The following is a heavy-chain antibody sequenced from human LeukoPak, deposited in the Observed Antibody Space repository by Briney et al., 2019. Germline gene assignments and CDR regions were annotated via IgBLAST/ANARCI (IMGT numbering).Heavy chain of an antibody. D-gene: IGHD4-23*01. CDR3: ARGSGGGNPGFYYYYGMDV. CDR1: GFTVSSNY. CDR2: IYSGGST. J-gene: IGHJ6*02. Sequence: GGSLRLSCAASGFTVSSNYMSWVRQAPGKGLEWVSVIYSGGSTYYADSVKGRFTISRDNSKNTLYLQMNSLRAEDTAVYYCARGSGGGNPGFYYYYGMDVWGQGTTVTVSS. V-gene: IGHV3-66*01.